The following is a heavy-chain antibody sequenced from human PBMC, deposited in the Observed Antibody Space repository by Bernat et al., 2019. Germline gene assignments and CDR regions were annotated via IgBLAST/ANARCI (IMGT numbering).Heavy chain of an antibody. V-gene: IGHV3-23*01. Sequence: VQLLESGGGLVQPGGSLRLSCAASGFTFSTFAMSWVRQAPGTGLEWVSSISAIGSSTYYADSVRGRFTISRDNSKNTLYLQMNSLRAEDTAVYYCAKNLIAVAGTVYWFFDLWGRGTLVTVSS. J-gene: IGHJ2*01. D-gene: IGHD6-19*01. CDR1: GFTFSTFA. CDR3: AKNLIAVAGTVYWFFDL. CDR2: ISAIGSST.